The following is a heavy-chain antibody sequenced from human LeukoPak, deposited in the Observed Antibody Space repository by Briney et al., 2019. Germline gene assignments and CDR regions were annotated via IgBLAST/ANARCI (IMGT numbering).Heavy chain of an antibody. D-gene: IGHD3-22*01. J-gene: IGHJ4*02. CDR3: AREWYYDSSRYY. CDR1: GFTFSSYA. Sequence: GGSLRLSCAASGFTFSSYAMSWVRQAPGKGLEWVSSISSSSSYIDYADSVKGRFTISRDNAKNSLYLQMNSLRAEDTAVYYCAREWYYDSSRYYWGQGTLVTVSS. V-gene: IGHV3-21*01. CDR2: ISSSSSYI.